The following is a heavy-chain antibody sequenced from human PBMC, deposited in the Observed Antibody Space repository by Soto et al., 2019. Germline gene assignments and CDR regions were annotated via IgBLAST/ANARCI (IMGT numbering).Heavy chain of an antibody. Sequence: ASVKVSCKASGFNFRTTAVQWVRQARGQRLEWIGWIVVGSGNTNYAQNFQERVTITRDMSTSTAYLDVSRLRSEDTAVYYCAADPYYYDSSDYYSFDQWGQRTLVTVSS. CDR2: IVVGSGNT. CDR1: GFNFRTTA. CDR3: AADPYYYDSSDYYSFDQ. V-gene: IGHV1-58*01. J-gene: IGHJ4*02. D-gene: IGHD3-22*01.